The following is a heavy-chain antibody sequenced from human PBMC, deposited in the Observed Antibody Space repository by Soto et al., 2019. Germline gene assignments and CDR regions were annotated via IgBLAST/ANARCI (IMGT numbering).Heavy chain of an antibody. CDR1: GGSFSGYC. CDR3: ARYIAVAGTAFDY. Sequence: QVQLQQWGAGLLKPSETLSLTCAVYGGSFSGYCWSWIRQPPGKGLEWIGEINHSGSTNYNPSLKSRVTISVDTSKNQFSLKLSSVTAADTAVYYCARYIAVAGTAFDYWGQGTLVTVSS. D-gene: IGHD6-19*01. V-gene: IGHV4-34*01. CDR2: INHSGST. J-gene: IGHJ4*02.